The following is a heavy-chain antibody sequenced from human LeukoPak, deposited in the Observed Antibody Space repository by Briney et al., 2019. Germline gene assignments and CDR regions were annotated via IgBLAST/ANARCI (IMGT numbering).Heavy chain of an antibody. CDR3: ARAEGIAAAVLDY. CDR1: GGSISSSSYY. CDR2: IYYSGST. V-gene: IGHV4-39*07. D-gene: IGHD6-13*01. Sequence: SETLSLTCTVSGGSISSSSYYWGWIRQPPGKGLEWIGSIYYSGSTYYNPSLKSRVTMSVDTSKNQFSLKLSSVTAADTAVYYCARAEGIAAAVLDYWGQGTLVTVSS. J-gene: IGHJ4*02.